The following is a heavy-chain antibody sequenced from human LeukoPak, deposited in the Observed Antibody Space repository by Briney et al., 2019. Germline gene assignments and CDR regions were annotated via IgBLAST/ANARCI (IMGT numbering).Heavy chain of an antibody. D-gene: IGHD1-26*01. CDR2: ISRRGDTK. V-gene: IGHV3-23*01. Sequence: GGSLRLSCVASGFTLSSYTLNWVRRAPGKGLEWVSVISRRGDTKYYADSVKGRFTISRDNSKNTLYLPMNSLRAEDTAVYYCARSLGTTTYYFDYWGQGTLVTVSS. CDR3: ARSLGTTTYYFDY. CDR1: GFTLSSYT. J-gene: IGHJ4*02.